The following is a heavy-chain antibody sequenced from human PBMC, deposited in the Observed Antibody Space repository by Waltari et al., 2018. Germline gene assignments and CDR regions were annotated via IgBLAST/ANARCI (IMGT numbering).Heavy chain of an antibody. V-gene: IGHV1-3*01. Sequence: QVQLVQSGAEVKKPGASVKVSCKASGYTFTSYAMHWVRQAPGQRLEWMGWINAGNGNTKYSQKFQGRVTITRDTSASTAYMELSSLRSEDTAVYYCARAHSGSYPNDYWGQGTLVTVSS. CDR3: ARAHSGSYPNDY. CDR2: INAGNGNT. CDR1: GYTFTSYA. D-gene: IGHD1-26*01. J-gene: IGHJ4*02.